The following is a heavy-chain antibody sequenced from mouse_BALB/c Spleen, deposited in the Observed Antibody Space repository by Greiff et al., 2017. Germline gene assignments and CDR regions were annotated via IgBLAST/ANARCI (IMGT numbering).Heavy chain of an antibody. CDR3: ARWGTTVRSYWYFDV. D-gene: IGHD1-1*01. Sequence: EVQLVESGPGLVKPSQSLSLTCTVTGYSITSDYAWNWIRQFPGNKLEWMGYISYSGSTSYNPSLKSRISITRDTSKNQFFLQLNSVTTEDTATYYCARWGTTVRSYWYFDVWGAGTTVTVSS. J-gene: IGHJ1*01. CDR2: ISYSGST. V-gene: IGHV3-2*02. CDR1: GYSITSDYA.